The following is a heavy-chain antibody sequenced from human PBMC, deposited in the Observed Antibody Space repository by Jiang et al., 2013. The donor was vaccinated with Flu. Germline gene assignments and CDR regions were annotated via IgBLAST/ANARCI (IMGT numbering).Heavy chain of an antibody. Sequence: KPGASVNVSCKASGYTFSNYGITWVRQAPGQGLELMGWISVYSGDTNSGQKFPGRVTIITDRSTSTVYMELRNLRSDDTGVYYCARDAAPYCGGGSCYGFFDLWGQGTLVTVSS. CDR3: ARDAAPYCGGGSCYGFFDL. CDR1: GYTFSNYG. CDR2: ISVYSGDT. D-gene: IGHD2-15*01. V-gene: IGHV1-18*04. J-gene: IGHJ4*02.